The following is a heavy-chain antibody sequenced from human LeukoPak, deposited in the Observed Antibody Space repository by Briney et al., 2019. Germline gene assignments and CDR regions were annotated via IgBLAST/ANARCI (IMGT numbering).Heavy chain of an antibody. CDR2: IFYSGST. D-gene: IGHD4-17*01. CDR1: GGSISSSSYF. Sequence: SETLSLTCTVSGGSISSSSYFWGWIRQPPGKGLEWIGSIFYSGSTYYNPSLNSRVTISIDTSKNQFSLRLSSVTAADTAVYYCARQMNTATADYWGQGTLVTVSS. J-gene: IGHJ4*02. CDR3: ARQMNTATADY. V-gene: IGHV4-39*01.